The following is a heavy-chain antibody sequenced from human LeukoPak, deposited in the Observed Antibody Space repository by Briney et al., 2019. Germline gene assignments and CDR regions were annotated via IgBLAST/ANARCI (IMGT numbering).Heavy chain of an antibody. CDR2: IYYSGST. D-gene: IGHD4-17*01. CDR1: GGSISSGGYY. Sequence: PSQTLSLTCTVSGGSISSGGYYWSWIRQHPGKGLERIGYIYYSGSTYYNPSLKSRVTISVDTSKNQFSLKLSSVTAADTAVYYCARVVLGQDYGDYVVDYWGQGTLVTVSS. V-gene: IGHV4-31*03. CDR3: ARVVLGQDYGDYVVDY. J-gene: IGHJ4*02.